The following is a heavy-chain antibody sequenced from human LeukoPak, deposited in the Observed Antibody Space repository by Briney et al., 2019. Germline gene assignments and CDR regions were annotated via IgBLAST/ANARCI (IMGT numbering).Heavy chain of an antibody. V-gene: IGHV5-10-1*01. CDR1: GYSFTSYW. CDR3: ARLPLPKQQLVLHYYYAMDV. D-gene: IGHD6-13*01. J-gene: IGHJ6*02. CDR2: IDPSDSYT. Sequence: GASVTVSCKGSGYSFTSYWISWVRQMPGKGLEWMGRIDPSDSYTNYSPSFQGHVTISADKSISTAYLQWSSLRASDTAMYYCARLPLPKQQLVLHYYYAMDVWGQGTTVTVSS.